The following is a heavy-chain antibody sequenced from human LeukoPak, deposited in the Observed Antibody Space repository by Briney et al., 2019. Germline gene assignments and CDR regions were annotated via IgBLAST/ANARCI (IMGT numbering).Heavy chain of an antibody. V-gene: IGHV1-46*01. CDR2: INPSGGST. D-gene: IGHD3-22*01. Sequence: ASVKVSCKASGYTFTSYYMHWVRQAPGQGLEWMGIINPSGGSTSYAQKFQGRVTMTRDTSTSTVYMELSSLRSEDTAVYYCARDIIRQNPDYYDSSGYSDWGQGTLVTVSS. CDR3: ARDIIRQNPDYYDSSGYSD. CDR1: GYTFTSYY. J-gene: IGHJ4*02.